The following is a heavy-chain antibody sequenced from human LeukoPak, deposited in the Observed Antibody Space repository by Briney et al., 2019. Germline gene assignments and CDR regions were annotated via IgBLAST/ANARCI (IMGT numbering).Heavy chain of an antibody. D-gene: IGHD3-22*01. CDR2: ISAYNGDT. Sequence: ASVNLLHDAIGYSYTSYGKNLLRQAPGQGLEWMGWISAYNGDTNYAQKLQGRVTMTTDTSTTTAYMELRSLGSDDTAAYYCARDRITLKVMISAEYVFDIGGQGTMVTVSS. V-gene: IGHV1-18*01. J-gene: IGHJ3*02. CDR3: ARDRITLKVMISAEYVFDI. CDR1: GYSYTSYG.